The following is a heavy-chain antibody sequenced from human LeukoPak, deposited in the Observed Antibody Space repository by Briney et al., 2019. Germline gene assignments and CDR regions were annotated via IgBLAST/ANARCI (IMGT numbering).Heavy chain of an antibody. CDR2: IYSNGNT. CDR3: TSSEDY. V-gene: IGHV3-66*01. Sequence: GGSLRLSCAASGFTVSSNYMSWVRQAPGKGLECVSLIYSNGNTYYADSVKGRFTISRDNSKNTLFLQMNSMRAEDTAVYYCTSSEDYWGQGTLVTVSS. J-gene: IGHJ4*02. CDR1: GFTVSSNY.